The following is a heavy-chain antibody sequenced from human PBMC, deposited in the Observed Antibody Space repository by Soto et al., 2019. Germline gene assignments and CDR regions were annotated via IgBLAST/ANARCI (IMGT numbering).Heavy chain of an antibody. J-gene: IGHJ4*02. CDR1: GFTFSRYA. V-gene: IGHV3-23*01. CDR2: FDNSDGRT. D-gene: IGHD5-18*01. Sequence: GGSLRLSCTAFGFTFSRYAMNWVRQAPGKGLEWVSTFDNSDGRTYYTDSVKGRFTISRDNSRNTLFLQMDSLRPEDTAVYYCAKVRDTSMDMNFESWGRGTLVTVS. CDR3: AKVRDTSMDMNFES.